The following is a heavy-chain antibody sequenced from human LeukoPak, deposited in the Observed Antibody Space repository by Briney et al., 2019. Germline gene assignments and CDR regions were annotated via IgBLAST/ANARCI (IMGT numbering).Heavy chain of an antibody. Sequence: GASVKVSCKASGYTFTGYYMHWVRQAPGQALEWMGWITPFNGNTNYAQKFQDRVTITRDRSMSTAYMELSSLRSEDTAMYYCARSDGYSSGWYYFDYWGQGTLVTVSS. CDR1: GYTFTGYY. D-gene: IGHD6-19*01. CDR2: ITPFNGNT. V-gene: IGHV1-45*02. CDR3: ARSDGYSSGWYYFDY. J-gene: IGHJ4*02.